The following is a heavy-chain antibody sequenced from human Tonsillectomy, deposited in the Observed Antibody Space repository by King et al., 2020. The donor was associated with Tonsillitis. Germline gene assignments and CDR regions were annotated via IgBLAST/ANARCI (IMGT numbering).Heavy chain of an antibody. V-gene: IGHV3-9*01. CDR2: ISWNSDNI. Sequence: VQLVESGGGLVQPGRSLRLSCAASGFMFDDYAMHWVRQVPGKGLEWVSGISWNSDNIEYADAVKGRFTISRDNAKNSLYLQMNSLRAEDTALYYCAKDMYCSSTICSHYYYYYGMDVWGQGTTVTVSS. J-gene: IGHJ6*02. CDR1: GFMFDDYA. D-gene: IGHD2-2*01. CDR3: AKDMYCSSTICSHYYYYYGMDV.